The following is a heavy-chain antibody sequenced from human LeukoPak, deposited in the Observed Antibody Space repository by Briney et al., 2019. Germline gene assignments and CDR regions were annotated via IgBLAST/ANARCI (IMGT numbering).Heavy chain of an antibody. V-gene: IGHV4-38-2*02. CDR3: AKDDNVEIIIDAFDI. Sequence: SETLSLTCTVSGYSISSGYYWGWIRQPPGKGLEWIGSIYHSGSTYYNPSLKSRVTISVDTSKNQFPLKLSSVTAADTAVYYCAKDDNVEIIIDAFDIWGQGTMVTVSS. CDR1: GYSISSGYY. J-gene: IGHJ3*02. D-gene: IGHD5-24*01. CDR2: IYHSGST.